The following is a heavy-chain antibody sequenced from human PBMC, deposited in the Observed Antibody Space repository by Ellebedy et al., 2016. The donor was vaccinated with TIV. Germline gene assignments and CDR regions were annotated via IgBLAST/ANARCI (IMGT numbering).Heavy chain of an antibody. V-gene: IGHV3-9*01. Sequence: SLKISXAASGFTVDDYAMHWVRQAPGKGLEWVSGISWNSGSIGYADSVKGRFTISRDNAKNSLYLQMNSLRAEDTALYYCAKTQFSVTTWGLFDYWGHGPLFTFSS. CDR1: GFTVDDYA. CDR3: AKTQFSVTTWGLFDY. D-gene: IGHD4-17*01. J-gene: IGHJ4*01. CDR2: ISWNSGSI.